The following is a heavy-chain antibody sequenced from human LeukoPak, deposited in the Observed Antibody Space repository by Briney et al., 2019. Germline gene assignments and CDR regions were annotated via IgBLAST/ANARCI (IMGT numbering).Heavy chain of an antibody. Sequence: ASVKGSCKASGYTFSAYYIHWVRQAPGQGLEWMGWRNPKNGGSSYAQNFEGRVTMHRETSITTAYMELSSLRFDDTAIYYCARERGQIAAARLHHWGQGTLVTVSS. D-gene: IGHD6-13*01. CDR2: RNPKNGGS. CDR3: ARERGQIAAARLHH. CDR1: GYTFSAYY. V-gene: IGHV1-2*02. J-gene: IGHJ5*02.